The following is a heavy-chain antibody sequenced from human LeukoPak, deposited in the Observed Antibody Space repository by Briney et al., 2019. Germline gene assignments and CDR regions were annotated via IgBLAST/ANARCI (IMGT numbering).Heavy chain of an antibody. V-gene: IGHV4-4*07. Sequence: PSETLSLTCSVSGGSTNSYYWSWIRQSGGKGLEWIGRIYSSGSTVYNPSLNSRLTMSVDTSKNQFSLTLKSVTATDTAVYYCARVKTSSTSWTFDQWGQGALVTVSS. CDR3: ARVKTSSTSWTFDQ. CDR2: IYSSGST. J-gene: IGHJ4*02. D-gene: IGHD2-2*01. CDR1: GGSTNSYY.